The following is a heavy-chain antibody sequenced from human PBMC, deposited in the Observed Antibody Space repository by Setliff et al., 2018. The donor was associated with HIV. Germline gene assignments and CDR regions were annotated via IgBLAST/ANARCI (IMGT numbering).Heavy chain of an antibody. D-gene: IGHD2-21*01. Sequence: PGESLKISCKGSGYNFTSNWIGWVRQMPGKGLEWTGIIYPGDSDTRYSPSFQGQVTISADKSVNTAYLQWSSLKASDTAMYYCARPLWSQSSDAFSIWGQGTMVTVSS. J-gene: IGHJ3*02. CDR3: ARPLWSQSSDAFSI. CDR1: GYNFTSNW. V-gene: IGHV5-51*01. CDR2: IYPGDSDT.